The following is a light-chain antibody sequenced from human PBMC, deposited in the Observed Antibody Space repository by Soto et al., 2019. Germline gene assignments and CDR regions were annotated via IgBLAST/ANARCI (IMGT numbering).Light chain of an antibody. Sequence: QPVLTQSPSASASLGASVKLTCTLSSGHSSYAIAWHQQQPEKGPRYLMKLKSDGSHSKGDGIPDRFSGSSSGAERYLTISSIQSEDEADYYCQTWGTGVIFGGGTKLTVL. CDR1: SGHSSYA. CDR2: LKSDGSH. V-gene: IGLV4-69*01. CDR3: QTWGTGVI. J-gene: IGLJ2*01.